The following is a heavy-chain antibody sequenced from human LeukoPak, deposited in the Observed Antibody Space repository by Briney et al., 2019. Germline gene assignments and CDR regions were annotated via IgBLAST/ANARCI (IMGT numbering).Heavy chain of an antibody. J-gene: IGHJ4*02. Sequence: GGSLRLSCAASGFTFSSYAMHWVRQAPGKGLEWVAVISYDGSNKYYADSVKGRFTISRDNSKNTLYLQMNSLRAEDTAVYYCARAVAVAYFDYWGQGTLVTVSS. CDR1: GFTFSSYA. CDR2: ISYDGSNK. V-gene: IGHV3-30-3*01. D-gene: IGHD6-19*01. CDR3: ARAVAVAYFDY.